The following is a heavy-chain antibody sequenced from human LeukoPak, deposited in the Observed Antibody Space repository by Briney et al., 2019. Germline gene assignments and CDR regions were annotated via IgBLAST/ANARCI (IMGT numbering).Heavy chain of an antibody. V-gene: IGHV3-53*01. CDR3: ATWPGGWYGEDS. J-gene: IGHJ4*02. CDR2: IYGGGST. D-gene: IGHD6-19*01. CDR1: GFTVSSNY. Sequence: GGSLRLSCAGSGFTVSSNYMSWVRQAPGKGLERVSVIYGGGSTYYADSVKGRFTISRDTSKNTLYLQMNSLRAEDTAVYYCATWPGGWYGEDSWGQGTLVTVSS.